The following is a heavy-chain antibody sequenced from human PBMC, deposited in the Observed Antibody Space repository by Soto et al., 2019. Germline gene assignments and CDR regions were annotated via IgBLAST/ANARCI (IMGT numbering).Heavy chain of an antibody. Sequence: GESLKISCAASGFTFSFHWMHWVRQAPGKGPVWVSRINSDGTTTSYADSVKGRFTISRDNAKNTMYLQMNSLRAEDTGVYYCVRFGNSYDTSGFLYWGQGTLVTVSS. CDR1: GFTFSFHW. D-gene: IGHD3-22*01. CDR3: VRFGNSYDTSGFLY. V-gene: IGHV3-74*01. CDR2: INSDGTTT. J-gene: IGHJ4*02.